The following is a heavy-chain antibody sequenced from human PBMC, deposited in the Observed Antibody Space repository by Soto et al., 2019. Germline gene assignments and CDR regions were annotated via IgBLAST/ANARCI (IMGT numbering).Heavy chain of an antibody. D-gene: IGHD2-2*03. J-gene: IGHJ6*02. CDR2: IYYSGST. CDR1: GGSISSSSYY. V-gene: IGHV4-39*01. Sequence: QLQLQESGPGLVKPSETLSLTCTVSGGSISSSSYYWGWIRQPPGKGLEWIGRIYYSGSTYYNPSLRSRVTISVDTSKNQFSLKLSSVTAADTAVYYCARRPVGLGMDVWGQGTTVTVSS. CDR3: ARRPVGLGMDV.